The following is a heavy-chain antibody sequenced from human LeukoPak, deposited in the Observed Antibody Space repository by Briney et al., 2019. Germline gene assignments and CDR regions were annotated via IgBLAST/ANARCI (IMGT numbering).Heavy chain of an antibody. V-gene: IGHV1-69*05. CDR3: ARDDGSATMGFDS. D-gene: IGHD1-26*01. Sequence: SVKVSCKASGTTFSRSAISWVRQAPGQGLEWMGGVIPILGTTNYAQKFRDRVSITTDESTSTAYMEVTSLRSVDTAVYYCARDDGSATMGFDSWGQGTLVSASS. CDR2: VIPILGTT. J-gene: IGHJ4*02. CDR1: GTTFSRSA.